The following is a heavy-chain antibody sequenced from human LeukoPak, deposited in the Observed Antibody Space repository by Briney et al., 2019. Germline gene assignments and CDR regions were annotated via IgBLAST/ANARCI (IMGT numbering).Heavy chain of an antibody. CDR3: ARSVGYSYGFYY. J-gene: IGHJ4*02. CDR2: IYYSGST. V-gene: IGHV4-34*01. Sequence: KPSETLPLTCAVYGGSFSGYYWSWIRQPPGKGLEWIGSIYYSGSTYYNPSLKSRVTISVDTSKNQFSLKLSSVTAADTAVYYCARSVGYSYGFYYWGQGTLVTVSS. CDR1: GGSFSGYY. D-gene: IGHD5-18*01.